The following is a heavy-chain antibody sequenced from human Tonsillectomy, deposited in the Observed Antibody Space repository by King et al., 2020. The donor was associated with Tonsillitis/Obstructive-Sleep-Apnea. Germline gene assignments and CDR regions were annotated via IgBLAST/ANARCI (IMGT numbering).Heavy chain of an antibody. CDR1: GYTFTTYG. CDR3: ARCTYFDY. V-gene: IGHV1-18*01. J-gene: IGHJ4*02. D-gene: IGHD2-8*01. CDR2: ISTYNGNT. Sequence: VQLVESGAEVKKPGASVKVSCKASGYTFTTYGISWVRQAPGQGLEWIGWISTYNGNTNYAQKLQGRVTMTTDTSTRTAYMELTSLRSDETAVYYCARCTYFDYWGQGTLVTVSS.